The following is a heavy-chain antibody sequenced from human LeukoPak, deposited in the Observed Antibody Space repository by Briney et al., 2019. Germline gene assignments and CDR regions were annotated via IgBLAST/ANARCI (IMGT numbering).Heavy chain of an antibody. Sequence: ASVKVSCKASGYTFTGYYMHWVRQAPGQGLGWMGWINPNSGGTNYAQKFQGRVTMTRDTSISTAYMELRSLRSDDTAVYYCARDADHRTYYYDSGGYYGAFDIWGQGTMVTVSS. CDR3: ARDADHRTYYYDSGGYYGAFDI. D-gene: IGHD3-22*01. CDR2: INPNSGGT. V-gene: IGHV1-2*02. CDR1: GYTFTGYY. J-gene: IGHJ3*02.